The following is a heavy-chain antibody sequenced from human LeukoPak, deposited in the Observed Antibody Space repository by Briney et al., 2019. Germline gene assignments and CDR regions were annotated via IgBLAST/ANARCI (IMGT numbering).Heavy chain of an antibody. CDR3: VRDLPGEGV. D-gene: IGHD1-14*01. CDR2: ITYDGTNI. V-gene: IGHV3-30-3*01. J-gene: IGHJ6*01. CDR1: GFTFSNYD. Sequence: GRSLRLSCAASGFTFSNYDMHWVRQAPGKGLEWLAVITYDGTNIYYAGSVKGRFTISRDNSKNTLYLQMNSLRPEDTAVYYCVRDLPGEGVWGQGITVTVSS.